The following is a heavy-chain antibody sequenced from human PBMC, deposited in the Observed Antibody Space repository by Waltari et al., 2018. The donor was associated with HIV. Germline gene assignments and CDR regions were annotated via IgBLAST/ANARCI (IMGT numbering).Heavy chain of an antibody. V-gene: IGHV4-34*01. CDR1: GGSFSGYY. Sequence: QVQLQQWGAGLLKPSETLSLTCAVYGGSFSGYYWSWIRQPPGKGLEWIGEINHSGSTNYNPSLKSRVTISVDTSKNQFSLKLSSVTAADTAVYYCASGIGQQLVQDYWGQGTLVTVSS. D-gene: IGHD6-13*01. CDR2: INHSGST. CDR3: ASGIGQQLVQDY. J-gene: IGHJ4*02.